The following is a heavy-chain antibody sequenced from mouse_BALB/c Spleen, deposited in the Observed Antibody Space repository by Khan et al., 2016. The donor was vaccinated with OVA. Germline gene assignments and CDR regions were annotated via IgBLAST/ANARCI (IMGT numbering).Heavy chain of an antibody. CDR2: IYPGSDNT. CDR3: AREWAAWFPY. Sequence: QVRLPQSGAELARPGASVTLSCKASGYTFTDYYINWMRQRTGQGLEWIGEIYPGSDNTYYNEKFKGKAKLTADKSSSTAYMQLSRLTSEDSAVYFCAREWAAWFPYWGQGTLVTVSA. J-gene: IGHJ3*01. CDR1: GYTFTDYY. V-gene: IGHV1-77*01.